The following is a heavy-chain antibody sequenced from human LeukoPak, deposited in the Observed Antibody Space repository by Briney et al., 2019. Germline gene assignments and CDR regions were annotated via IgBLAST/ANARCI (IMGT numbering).Heavy chain of an antibody. CDR2: MYPGDSDT. D-gene: IGHD3-22*01. CDR3: AAYVYSGYDSFNI. V-gene: IGHV5-51*01. Sequence: GESLKISCQGSGYRFSSYWIGWVRQMPGQGLEWMGVMYPGDSDTKYNPSFQGQVTISADNSISTAYLQRGSLKASDTAMYYCAAYVYSGYDSFNIWGQGTLVTVSS. CDR1: GYRFSSYW. J-gene: IGHJ3*02.